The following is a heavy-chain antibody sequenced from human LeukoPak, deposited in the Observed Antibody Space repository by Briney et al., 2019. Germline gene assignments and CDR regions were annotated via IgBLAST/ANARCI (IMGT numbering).Heavy chain of an antibody. CDR1: GFTFSSYS. CDR2: IKQDGSEK. V-gene: IGHV3-7*01. CDR3: AKEGATVTTSPLDY. D-gene: IGHD4-17*01. J-gene: IGHJ4*02. Sequence: GGSLRLSCAASGFTFSSYSMSWVRQAPGKGLEWVANIKQDGSEKYYVDPVKGRFTISRDNAKNSLYLQMNSLRAEDTAVYYCAKEGATVTTSPLDYWGQGTLVTVSS.